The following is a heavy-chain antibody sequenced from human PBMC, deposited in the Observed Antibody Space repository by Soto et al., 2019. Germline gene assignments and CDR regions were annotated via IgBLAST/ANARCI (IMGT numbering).Heavy chain of an antibody. CDR3: ASQGIAVAYYGMDV. J-gene: IGHJ6*02. Sequence: PGGSLRLSCAASGFTFSSYAMSWVRQAPGKGLEWVSAISGSGGSTYYADSVEGRFTISRDNSKNTLYLQMNSLRAEDTAVYFCASQGIAVAYYGMDVWGQGTTVTVSS. V-gene: IGHV3-23*01. CDR1: GFTFSSYA. D-gene: IGHD6-19*01. CDR2: ISGSGGST.